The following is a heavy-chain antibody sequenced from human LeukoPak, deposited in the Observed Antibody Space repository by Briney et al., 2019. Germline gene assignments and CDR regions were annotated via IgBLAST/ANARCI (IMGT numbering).Heavy chain of an antibody. V-gene: IGHV6-1*01. CDR3: AGKEDYVWND. Sequence: QTPSLSCALSRDSLSGIIVSSDWIRHSTSGGLEWLGWTYYRSMWYNDYSVSAQNRITTNPDTSNHHYSLHLNTVTPGDTAVYYCAGKEDYVWNDWGQGTLVTVSS. CDR2: TYYRSMWYN. J-gene: IGHJ4*02. D-gene: IGHD3-16*01. CDR1: RDSLSGIIVS.